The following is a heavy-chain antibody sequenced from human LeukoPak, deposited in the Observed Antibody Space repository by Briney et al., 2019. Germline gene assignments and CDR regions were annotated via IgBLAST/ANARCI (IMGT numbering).Heavy chain of an antibody. J-gene: IGHJ5*02. CDR3: ARADGYSYVYGGNNWFDP. CDR2: INPNSGGT. Sequence: ASVKVSCKASGYTFTGYYMHWVRQAPGQGLEWMGLINPNSGGTNYAQKFQGRVTMTRDTSISTAYMELSRLRSDDTAVYYCARADGYSYVYGGNNWFDPWGQGTLVTVSS. CDR1: GYTFTGYY. D-gene: IGHD5-18*01. V-gene: IGHV1-2*02.